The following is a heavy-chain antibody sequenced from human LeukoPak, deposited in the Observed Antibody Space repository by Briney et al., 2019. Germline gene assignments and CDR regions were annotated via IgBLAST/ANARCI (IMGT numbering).Heavy chain of an antibody. Sequence: SGGSLRLSCAASGFTFSSYGMHWVRQAPGKGLEWVSSISSSSSYIYYADSVKGRFTISRDNAKNSLYLQMNSLRAEDTAVYYCARDYSGSYYGHFQHWGQGTLVTVSS. CDR3: ARDYSGSYYGHFQH. CDR2: ISSSSSYI. CDR1: GFTFSSYG. J-gene: IGHJ1*01. V-gene: IGHV3-21*01. D-gene: IGHD1-26*01.